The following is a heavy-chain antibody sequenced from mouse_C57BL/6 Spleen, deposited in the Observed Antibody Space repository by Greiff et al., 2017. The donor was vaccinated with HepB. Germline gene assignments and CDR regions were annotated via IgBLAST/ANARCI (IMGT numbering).Heavy chain of an antibody. D-gene: IGHD1-1*01. Sequence: QVQLQQPGTELVKPGASVKLSCKASGYTFTSYWMHWVKQRPGQGLEWIGNINPSNGGTNYNEKFKSKATLTVDKSSSTAYMQLSSLTSEDSAVYYCARENWVYYYGSSSWFAYWGQGTLVTVSA. V-gene: IGHV1-53*01. CDR3: ARENWVYYYGSSSWFAY. CDR1: GYTFTSYW. J-gene: IGHJ3*01. CDR2: INPSNGGT.